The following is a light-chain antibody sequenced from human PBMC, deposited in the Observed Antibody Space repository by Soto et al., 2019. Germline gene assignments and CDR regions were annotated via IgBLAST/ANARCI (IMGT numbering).Light chain of an antibody. CDR1: QSVSNN. J-gene: IGKJ5*01. Sequence: EVVMTQSPATLSVSPGERATLSCRASQSVSNNLAWYQQKTGQAPRLLIYLASTRAPGIPDRFSGSGSATEFTLTISSMQSEEFAVYYCQQYSDWPPTTFGQGTRLEI. CDR3: QQYSDWPPTT. V-gene: IGKV3-15*01. CDR2: LAS.